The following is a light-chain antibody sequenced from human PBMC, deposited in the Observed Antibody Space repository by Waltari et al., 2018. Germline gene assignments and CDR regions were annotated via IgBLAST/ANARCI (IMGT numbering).Light chain of an antibody. CDR3: QQSYSTPLG. J-gene: IGKJ4*01. V-gene: IGKV1-39*01. CDR1: QSISSY. Sequence: DIQMTQSPSSLSASVGDRVNITCRASQSISSYLNWYQQKPGKAPKLLIYAASSLQSGVPSRFSGSGSGTDFTLTISSLQPEDFATYYCQQSYSTPLGFGGGTKVEIK. CDR2: AAS.